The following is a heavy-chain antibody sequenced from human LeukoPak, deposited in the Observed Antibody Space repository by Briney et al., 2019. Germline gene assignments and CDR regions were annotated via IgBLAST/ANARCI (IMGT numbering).Heavy chain of an antibody. V-gene: IGHV1-69*05. CDR3: ARDRLRIGGYGYYYYTDV. Sequence: ASVNVSCKASGGTFSSYAISWVRQAPGQGLEWMGGIIPIFGTANYAQKFQGRVTITTDESTSTAYMELSSLRSEDTAVYYCARDRLRIGGYGYYYYTDVWGKGTTVTVSS. D-gene: IGHD5-12*01. CDR2: IIPIFGTA. CDR1: GGTFSSYA. J-gene: IGHJ6*03.